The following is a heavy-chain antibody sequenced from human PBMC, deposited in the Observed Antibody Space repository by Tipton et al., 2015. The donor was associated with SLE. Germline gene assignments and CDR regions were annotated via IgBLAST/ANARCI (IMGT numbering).Heavy chain of an antibody. CDR1: GDSITSSGNYF. CDR3: ARQAEYSSSSGFWFDP. V-gene: IGHV4-39*01. CDR2: VHYSGKT. D-gene: IGHD6-6*01. J-gene: IGHJ5*02. Sequence: TLSLTCTVSGDSITSSGNYFWSWIRQPPGKGLEWIGSVHYSGKTYYNPSLKSRVTISLDTSKKQLSLKMSSVTAADTAIYYCARQAEYSSSSGFWFDPWGQGTLVTVSS.